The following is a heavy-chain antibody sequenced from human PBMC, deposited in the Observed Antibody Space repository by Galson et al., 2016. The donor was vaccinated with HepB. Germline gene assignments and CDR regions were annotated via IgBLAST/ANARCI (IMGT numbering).Heavy chain of an antibody. V-gene: IGHV3-30*18. J-gene: IGHJ4*02. CDR2: ILYDGSKK. CDR1: GFRFSSYG. CDR3: AKDPYYYGPGIDLSFDY. Sequence: GFRFSSYGMHWVRQASGKGLEWVAVILYDGSKKYYADSVKGRFTISRDTSKNTLYLQMNSLRAEDTAVYYCAKDPYYYGPGIDLSFDYWGQGTLVTVSS. D-gene: IGHD3-10*01.